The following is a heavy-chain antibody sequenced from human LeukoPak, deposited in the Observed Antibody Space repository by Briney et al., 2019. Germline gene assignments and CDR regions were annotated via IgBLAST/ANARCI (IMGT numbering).Heavy chain of an antibody. Sequence: ASVKVSCKASGYTFTSYGISWVRQAPGQGLEWMGWISAYNGNTNYAQKLQGRVTMTTDTSTSTAYMELRSLRSDDTAVYYCARDNYGSGSYYNGYGMDVWGQGTTVTVSS. CDR3: ARDNYGSGSYYNGYGMDV. CDR2: ISAYNGNT. V-gene: IGHV1-18*01. CDR1: GYTFTSYG. D-gene: IGHD3-10*01. J-gene: IGHJ6*02.